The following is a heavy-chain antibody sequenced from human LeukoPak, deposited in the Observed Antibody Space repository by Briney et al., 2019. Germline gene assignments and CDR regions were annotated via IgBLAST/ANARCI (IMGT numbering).Heavy chain of an antibody. CDR3: AKELTGYHYYFDY. V-gene: IGHV3-30*02. CDR1: GFTFIDYV. J-gene: IGHJ4*02. D-gene: IGHD3-9*01. Sequence: PGGSLRLSCAASGFTFIDYVIHWVRQAPGKGLEWVAFIRYDGSNENYADSVKGRFTISRDNSKNTLYLQMNSLRAVDTAVYYCAKELTGYHYYFDYWGQGTLVTVSS. CDR2: IRYDGSNE.